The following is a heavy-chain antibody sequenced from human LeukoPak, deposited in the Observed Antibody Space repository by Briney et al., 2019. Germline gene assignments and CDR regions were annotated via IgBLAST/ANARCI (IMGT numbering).Heavy chain of an antibody. V-gene: IGHV3-43D*03. CDR3: AKGRHSSSWYYYYYYMDV. CDR1: GFTFDDYA. J-gene: IGHJ6*03. CDR2: ISWDGGST. D-gene: IGHD6-13*01. Sequence: GGSLRLSCAASGFTFDDYAMHWVRQAPGKGLEWVSLISWDGGSTYYADSVKGRFTISRDNSKNSLYLQMNSLRAEDTALYYCAKGRHSSSWYYYYYYMDVWGKGTTVTVSS.